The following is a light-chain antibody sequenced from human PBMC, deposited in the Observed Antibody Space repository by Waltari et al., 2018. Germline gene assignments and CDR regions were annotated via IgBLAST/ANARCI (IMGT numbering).Light chain of an antibody. CDR1: SPNVGSYF. CDR2: GNS. J-gene: IGLJ1*01. Sequence: QSALTQEASVSGTVGQKVTLTCTGASPNVGSYFVGWYQQIFHGAPKTVMFGNSLPSGIPDRFSGSKSGTTASLTISDLQPEDEAIYYCSTWDYSLGAHVFGPGTRVTVL. V-gene: IGLV1-47*01. CDR3: STWDYSLGAHV.